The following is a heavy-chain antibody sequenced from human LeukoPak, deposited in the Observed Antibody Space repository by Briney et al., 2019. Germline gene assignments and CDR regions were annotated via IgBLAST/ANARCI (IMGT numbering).Heavy chain of an antibody. CDR2: INPNSGGT. V-gene: IGHV1-2*02. CDR3: ARDRYGDGFAHFDY. D-gene: IGHD5-24*01. J-gene: IGHJ4*02. Sequence: ASVKVSCKTSGYTFTGYYLFWVRQAPGQGLEWMGWINPNSGGTNYAQKFQGRVTMTRDTSMSTAYMDLNRLTSDDTAVYFCARDRYGDGFAHFDYWGQGTLVTVSS. CDR1: GYTFTGYY.